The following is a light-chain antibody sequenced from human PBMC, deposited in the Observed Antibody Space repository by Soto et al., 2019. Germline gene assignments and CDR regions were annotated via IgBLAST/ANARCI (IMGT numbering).Light chain of an antibody. Sequence: EIVMTQTPATLSVSPGERATLSCRASQSVSTNLAWYQQKPGQAPRLLIYGASTRATGIPARFSGSGSGTEFPLTGSSLQSEDFAVYSCHQYNNWPRGTFGQGTRLEIK. J-gene: IGKJ5*01. V-gene: IGKV3-15*01. CDR3: HQYNNWPRGT. CDR1: QSVSTN. CDR2: GAS.